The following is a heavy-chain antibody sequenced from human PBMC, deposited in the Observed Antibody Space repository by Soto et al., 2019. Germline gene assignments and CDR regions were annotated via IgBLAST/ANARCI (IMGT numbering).Heavy chain of an antibody. D-gene: IGHD2-21*01. CDR3: AKEGAIPGEVDA. CDR1: GFIFTDWF. Sequence: HLAQSGPEVKRPGASVKFSCKASGFIFTDWFMHWVRQAPGQGPEWMGIINTSGGNSIYSQKFQDRVTMTRDTSTSTLYVELSSLTSADTAVYYCAKEGAIPGEVDAWGQGTLVTVSS. J-gene: IGHJ1*01. CDR2: INTSGGNS. V-gene: IGHV1-46*01.